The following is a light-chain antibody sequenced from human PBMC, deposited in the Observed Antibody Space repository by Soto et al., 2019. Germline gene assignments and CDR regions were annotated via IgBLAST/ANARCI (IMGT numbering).Light chain of an antibody. Sequence: EIVLTQSPATLSLSPGERATHSCRASQSVGRHLAWYQQKPGQAPRLLIYDASNRATGVPARFSGSGSGTDFTLSISSLEPEDFAVYYCQQYDDSRTLTFGGGTKVEI. CDR2: DAS. CDR1: QSVGRH. V-gene: IGKV3-11*01. J-gene: IGKJ4*01. CDR3: QQYDDSRTLT.